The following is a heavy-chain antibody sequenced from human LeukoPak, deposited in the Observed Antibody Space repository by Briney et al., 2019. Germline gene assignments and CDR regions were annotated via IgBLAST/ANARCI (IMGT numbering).Heavy chain of an antibody. D-gene: IGHD3-9*01. V-gene: IGHV1-46*03. CDR1: GYTFTSYY. Sequence: ASVKVSCKASGYTFTSYYMHRVRQAPGQGLEWMGIINPSGGSTSYAQKFQGRVTMTRDTSTSTVYMELSSLRSEDTAVYYCARVGRYFDWFNQYYFDYWGQGTLVTVSS. CDR3: ARVGRYFDWFNQYYFDY. CDR2: INPSGGST. J-gene: IGHJ4*02.